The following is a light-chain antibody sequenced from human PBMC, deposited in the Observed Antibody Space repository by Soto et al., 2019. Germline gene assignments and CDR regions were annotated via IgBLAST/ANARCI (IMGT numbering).Light chain of an antibody. CDR1: SGHSSYA. Sequence: QPVLTQSPSASASLGASVKLTCTLSSGHSSYAIAWHQQQPEKGPRYLMKLDSDGSHTKGDAIPDRFSGSSSGAERYLTISGLQSEDEADYYCQTWGNGSHVVFGGGTKLTVL. V-gene: IGLV4-69*01. CDR2: LDSDGSH. CDR3: QTWGNGSHVV. J-gene: IGLJ2*01.